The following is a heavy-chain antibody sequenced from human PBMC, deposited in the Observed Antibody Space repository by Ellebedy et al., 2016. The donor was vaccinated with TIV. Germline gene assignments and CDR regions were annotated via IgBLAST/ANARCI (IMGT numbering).Heavy chain of an antibody. D-gene: IGHD1-26*01. V-gene: IGHV3-15*01. Sequence: GGSLRLSCAASGLTFTNAWMSWVRQAPGKGLGWVGRIKSKSDGGATDYAAPVKGRFTISRDDSTNTLLLQMHALKTDDTAVYYCVTDDSGTYYFNYWGQGTLVTVSS. CDR1: GLTFTNAW. CDR3: VTDDSGTYYFNY. J-gene: IGHJ4*02. CDR2: IKSKSDGGAT.